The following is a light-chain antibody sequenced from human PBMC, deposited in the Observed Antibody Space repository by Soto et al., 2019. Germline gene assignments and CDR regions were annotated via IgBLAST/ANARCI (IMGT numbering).Light chain of an antibody. CDR3: SSYRPSTTPHDV. V-gene: IGLV2-14*03. J-gene: IGLJ1*01. Sequence: QSVLTQPASLSGSPGQSITISCTGASSHVGGYNYVSWYQQHPGKAPKLMIYDVSNRPSGVPNRFSSDKPGNTASLTISGRHAKDEADYYCSSYRPSTTPHDVFGTGTKVTL. CDR1: SSHVGGYNY. CDR2: DVS.